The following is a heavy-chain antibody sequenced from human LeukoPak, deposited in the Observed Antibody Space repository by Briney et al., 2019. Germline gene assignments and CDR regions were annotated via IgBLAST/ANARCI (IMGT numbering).Heavy chain of an antibody. V-gene: IGHV3-7*01. J-gene: IGHJ6*03. Sequence: GGSLRLSCAASGFTFSSYWMSWVRQAPGKGLEWVANIKQDGSEKYYVDSVKGRFTISRDNAKNSLYLQMNSLRAEDTAVYYCASRYCSSTSCYGNYYYYMDVWGKGTTVTVSS. CDR3: ASRYCSSTSCYGNYYYYMDV. CDR1: GFTFSSYW. D-gene: IGHD2-2*01. CDR2: IKQDGSEK.